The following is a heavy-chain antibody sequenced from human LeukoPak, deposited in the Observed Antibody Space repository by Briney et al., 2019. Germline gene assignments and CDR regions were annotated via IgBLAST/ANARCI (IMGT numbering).Heavy chain of an antibody. CDR1: GYTLTELS. Sequence: ASVKVSCKVSGYTLTELSMHWVRQAPGKGLEWMGGFDPKDGETIYAQKFQGRVTMTEDTSTDTAYMELSSLRSEDTAVYYCATEGWVVGATYYFDYWGQGTLVTVSS. D-gene: IGHD1-26*01. CDR2: FDPKDGET. J-gene: IGHJ4*02. CDR3: ATEGWVVGATYYFDY. V-gene: IGHV1-24*01.